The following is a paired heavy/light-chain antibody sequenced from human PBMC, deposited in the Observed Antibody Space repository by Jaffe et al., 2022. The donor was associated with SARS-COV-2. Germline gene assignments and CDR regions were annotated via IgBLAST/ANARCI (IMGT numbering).Light chain of an antibody. CDR1: QSVSSY. CDR3: QQRSKWPIT. J-gene: IGKJ5*01. V-gene: IGKV3-11*01. Sequence: EIVLTQSPATLSLSPGERATLSCRASQSVSSYLTWYQQKPGQAPRLLIYGASNRATGIPARFSGSGSGTDFTLTISSLEPEDFAVYYCQQRSKWPITFGQGTRLEIK. CDR2: GAS.
Heavy chain of an antibody. CDR3: VRDGVPQGMAV. CDR1: GFTFSSHW. Sequence: EVQLVESGGGLVQPGGSLRLSCAAAGFTFSSHWMHWVRQAPGKGLVWVSGVNGDGSIAMYADSVKGRFTISRDDAKNTLYLQMNSLRGEDTAVYYCVRDGVPQGMAVWGQGTTVTVSS. D-gene: IGHD3-16*01. V-gene: IGHV3-74*03. CDR2: VNGDGSIA. J-gene: IGHJ6*02.